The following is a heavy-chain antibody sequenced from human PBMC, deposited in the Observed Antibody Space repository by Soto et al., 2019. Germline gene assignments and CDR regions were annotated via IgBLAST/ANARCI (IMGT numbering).Heavy chain of an antibody. Sequence: PGGSLRLSCAASGFTFSSYGMHWVHQAPGKGLEWVAVISYDGSNKYYADSVKGRFTISRDNSKNTLYLQMNSLRAEDTAVYYCAKDRLRWDYCSGGSCSGYYGMDVWGQGTTVTVSS. CDR3: AKDRLRWDYCSGGSCSGYYGMDV. V-gene: IGHV3-30*18. CDR1: GFTFSSYG. D-gene: IGHD2-15*01. J-gene: IGHJ6*02. CDR2: ISYDGSNK.